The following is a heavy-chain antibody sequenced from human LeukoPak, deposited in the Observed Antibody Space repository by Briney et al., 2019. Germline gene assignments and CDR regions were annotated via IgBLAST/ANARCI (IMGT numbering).Heavy chain of an antibody. CDR2: IKVNSGGT. V-gene: IGHV1-2*02. D-gene: IGHD3-10*01. Sequence: ASVKVSCKASGYTFTGYFMHWVRQAPGQGLEWMGWIKVNSGGTNYAQKFQGSVTMTRDTSISTVYMELNRLRSDDTAVYYCASLWFGEFQDYWGQGTLVTVPS. CDR3: ASLWFGEFQDY. CDR1: GYTFTGYF. J-gene: IGHJ4*02.